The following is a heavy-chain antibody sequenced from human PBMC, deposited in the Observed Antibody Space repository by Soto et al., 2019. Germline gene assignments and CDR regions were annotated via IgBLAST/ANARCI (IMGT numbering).Heavy chain of an antibody. CDR2: ISSTSGAM. V-gene: IGHV3-48*01. CDR3: ARAAYVDI. J-gene: IGHJ3*02. Sequence: EVQLVESGGGLAQPGGSLRLSCAVSGFTLSGYGMNWVRQAPGKGLEWVSYISSTSGAMYYADSVKGRFTISRDNAKSSLYLQMSGLRAEDTAVYYCARAAYVDIWGQGTMVTVSS. CDR1: GFTLSGYG.